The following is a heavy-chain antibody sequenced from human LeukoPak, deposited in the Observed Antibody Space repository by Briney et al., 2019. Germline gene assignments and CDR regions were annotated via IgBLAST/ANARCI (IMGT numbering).Heavy chain of an antibody. CDR2: ISGSGYST. Sequence: GGSLRLSYAASGFTFSSNSMTWVRQTPGKGLEWVTGISGSGYSTFYAASVKGRFTISRDNSRNTLYLQMSSLRPEDTAVYYCTKWSGFGDDWGQGTLVTVSS. CDR1: GFTFSSNS. D-gene: IGHD3-10*01. J-gene: IGHJ4*02. V-gene: IGHV3-23*01. CDR3: TKWSGFGDD.